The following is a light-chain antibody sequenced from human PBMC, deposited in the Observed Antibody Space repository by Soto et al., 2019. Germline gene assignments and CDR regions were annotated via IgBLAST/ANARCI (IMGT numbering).Light chain of an antibody. Sequence: DIQMTQSPSSVTASFGDRVTITCRAGQDIITWLAWYQQKPGKAPNLLIYTASNFQSGVPSRFSGSGSGTDFTLTISRLEPEDFAIYYCQQRQYWPPITFGQGTRLEIK. V-gene: IGKV1-12*01. CDR3: QQRQYWPPIT. J-gene: IGKJ5*01. CDR1: QDIITW. CDR2: TAS.